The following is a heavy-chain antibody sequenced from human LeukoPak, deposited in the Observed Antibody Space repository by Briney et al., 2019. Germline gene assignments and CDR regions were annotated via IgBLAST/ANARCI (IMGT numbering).Heavy chain of an antibody. Sequence: PWGSLRLSCAASGFTFSSYWMHWVRQIPGKGLVWVSRINSDGSSTSYADSVKGRFTISRGNAKNTLYLQMNSLRAEDTAVYDCVSKRWLRSSFDHWGQGILVTVSS. CDR1: GFTFSSYW. V-gene: IGHV3-74*01. CDR2: INSDGSST. D-gene: IGHD5-24*01. CDR3: VSKRWLRSSFDH. J-gene: IGHJ4*02.